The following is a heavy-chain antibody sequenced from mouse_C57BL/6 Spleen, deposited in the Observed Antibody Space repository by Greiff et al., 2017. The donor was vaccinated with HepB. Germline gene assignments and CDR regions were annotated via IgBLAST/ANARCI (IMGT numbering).Heavy chain of an antibody. Sequence: VQLQQSGAELVKPGASVKLSCKASGYTFTSYWMQWVKQRPGQGLEWIGEIDPSDSYTNYNQKFKGKATLTVDTSSSTAYMQLSSLTSEDSAVYYCARRRGTGYFDYWGQGTTLTVSS. CDR3: ARRRGTGYFDY. V-gene: IGHV1-50*01. CDR2: IDPSDSYT. CDR1: GYTFTSYW. J-gene: IGHJ2*01. D-gene: IGHD3-3*01.